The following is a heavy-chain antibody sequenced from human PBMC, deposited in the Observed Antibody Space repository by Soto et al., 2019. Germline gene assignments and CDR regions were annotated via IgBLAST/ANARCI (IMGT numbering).Heavy chain of an antibody. J-gene: IGHJ6*02. CDR2: IYSGGST. Sequence: PGGSLRLSCAASGFTVSSNYMSWVRQAPGKGLEWVSVIYSGGSTYYADSVKGRFTISRDNSKNTLYLQMNSLRAEDTAVYYCTRDYQLPYSYGWVNYYGMEVWGQGTTVTVSS. CDR1: GFTVSSNY. CDR3: TRDYQLPYSYGWVNYYGMEV. V-gene: IGHV3-66*01. D-gene: IGHD5-18*01.